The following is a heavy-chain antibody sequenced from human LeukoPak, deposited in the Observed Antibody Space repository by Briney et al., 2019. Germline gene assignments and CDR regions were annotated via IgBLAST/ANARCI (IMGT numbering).Heavy chain of an antibody. J-gene: IGHJ4*02. D-gene: IGHD6-19*01. V-gene: IGHV3-30*02. CDR2: IRYDGSYQ. Sequence: PGGSLRLSCAASGFTFSSYEMNWVRQAPGKGLEWVAFIRYDGSYQYYADSVKGRFTISRDNSKNTVYLQMNSLRAEDTAVYYCAKVTGVWLAVAGIFDYWGQGTLVTVSS. CDR3: AKVTGVWLAVAGIFDY. CDR1: GFTFSSYE.